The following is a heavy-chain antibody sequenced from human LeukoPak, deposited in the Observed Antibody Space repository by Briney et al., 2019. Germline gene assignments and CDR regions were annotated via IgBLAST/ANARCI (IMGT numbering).Heavy chain of an antibody. CDR3: ARDGYSSSSEFPNWFDP. Sequence: ASVKVSCKASGYTFTSYGISWVRQAPGQGLEWMGWISAYNGNTNYAQKLQGRVTMTTDTSTNTAYMELRSLRSDDTAVYYCARDGYSSSSEFPNWFDPWGQGTLVTVSS. V-gene: IGHV1-18*01. CDR2: ISAYNGNT. D-gene: IGHD6-6*01. CDR1: GYTFTSYG. J-gene: IGHJ5*02.